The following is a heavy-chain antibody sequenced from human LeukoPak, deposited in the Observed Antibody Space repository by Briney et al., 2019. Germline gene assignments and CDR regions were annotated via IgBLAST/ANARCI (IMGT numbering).Heavy chain of an antibody. J-gene: IGHJ4*02. CDR1: GFAFSSYA. Sequence: SLRLSCTDSGFAFSSYAMSWVRQAPGVGLEWVSAIDGGGGSTWHADSVKGRFTISRDNSKNTLYMQMNSLRAEDTAVYYCAKDFYDNSGSRYDYWGQGTLVTVSS. V-gene: IGHV3-23*01. CDR3: AKDFYDNSGSRYDY. CDR2: IDGGGGST. D-gene: IGHD3-22*01.